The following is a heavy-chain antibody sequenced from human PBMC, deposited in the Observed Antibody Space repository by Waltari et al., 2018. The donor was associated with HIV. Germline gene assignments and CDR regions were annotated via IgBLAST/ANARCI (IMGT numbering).Heavy chain of an antibody. CDR2: IYYSGST. J-gene: IGHJ4*02. CDR1: GSISSSSYY. Sequence: GSISSSSYYWGWIRQPPGKGLEWIGSIYYSGSTYYNPSLKSRVTISVDTSKNQFSLKLSSVTAADTAVYYCARAVQGYCSGGSCENYFDYWGQGTLVTVSS. V-gene: IGHV4-39*01. D-gene: IGHD2-15*01. CDR3: ARAVQGYCSGGSCENYFDY.